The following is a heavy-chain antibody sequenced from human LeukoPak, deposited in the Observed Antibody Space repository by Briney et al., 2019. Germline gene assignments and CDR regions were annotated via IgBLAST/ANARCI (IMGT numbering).Heavy chain of an antibody. CDR2: IYSGGST. J-gene: IGHJ6*03. CDR1: GFTVSSNY. CDR3: AKPGRYYYHYMDV. V-gene: IGHV3-53*01. Sequence: GGSLRLSCAASGFTVSSNYMSWVRQAPGKGLEWFSVIYSGGSTYYADSVKGRFTVSRDNAKNTLYLQMNSLRAEDTAVYYCAKPGRYYYHYMDVWGKGTTVTVSS.